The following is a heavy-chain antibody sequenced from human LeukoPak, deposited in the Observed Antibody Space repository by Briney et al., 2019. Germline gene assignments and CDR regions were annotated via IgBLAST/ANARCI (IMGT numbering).Heavy chain of an antibody. J-gene: IGHJ3*02. D-gene: IGHD4-17*01. V-gene: IGHV1-18*01. CDR3: ARTTVPHSAFDI. CDR2: ISAYNGNT. CDR1: GYTFTSYG. Sequence: ASVKVSCKASGYTFTSYGISWVRQAPGQGLEWMGWISAYNGNTNYAQKLQGRVTMTTDTSTSTAYMELRSLRSEDTAVYYCARTTVPHSAFDIWGQGTMVTVSS.